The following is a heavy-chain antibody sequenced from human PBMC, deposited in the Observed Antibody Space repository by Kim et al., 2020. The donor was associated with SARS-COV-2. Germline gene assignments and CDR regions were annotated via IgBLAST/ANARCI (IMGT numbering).Heavy chain of an antibody. CDR1: GGSFSGYY. D-gene: IGHD3-10*01. Sequence: SETLSLTCAVYGGSFSGYYWSWIRQPPGKGLEWIGEINHSGSTNYNPSLKSRVTISVDTSKNQFSLKLSSVTAADTAVYYCARSYVESFQTRLLWFGESEDAFDIWGQGTMVTVSS. J-gene: IGHJ3*02. CDR3: ARSYVESFQTRLLWFGESEDAFDI. V-gene: IGHV4-34*01. CDR2: INHSGST.